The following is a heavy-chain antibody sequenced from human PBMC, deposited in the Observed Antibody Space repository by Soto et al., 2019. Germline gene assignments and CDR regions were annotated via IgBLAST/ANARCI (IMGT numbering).Heavy chain of an antibody. Sequence: GASVEVSCKASGGTFGSCASRWVRQAPGQGLEWMGGIIPIFGTANYAQKFQGRVTITADESTSTAYMELSSLRSEDTAVYYCARDERSGYGYYYYYGMDVWGQGTTVTVSS. CDR2: IIPIFGTA. V-gene: IGHV1-69*13. D-gene: IGHD6-25*01. CDR1: GGTFGSCA. J-gene: IGHJ6*02. CDR3: ARDERSGYGYYYYYGMDV.